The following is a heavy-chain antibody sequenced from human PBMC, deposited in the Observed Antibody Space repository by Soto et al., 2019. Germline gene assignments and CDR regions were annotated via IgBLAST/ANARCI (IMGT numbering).Heavy chain of an antibody. CDR2: INVYNGNT. V-gene: IGHV1-18*01. CDR3: ARGVGSGSYYNQYNWFDP. Sequence: SVKVSCQASGYTFTNCGISWVRQAPGQGLEWMGWINVYNGNTKYAQKVQGRVTMTTDTSTSTAYMELRSLRSDDTAVYYCARGVGSGSYYNQYNWFDPWGQGTLVTVSS. J-gene: IGHJ5*02. CDR1: GYTFTNCG. D-gene: IGHD3-10*01.